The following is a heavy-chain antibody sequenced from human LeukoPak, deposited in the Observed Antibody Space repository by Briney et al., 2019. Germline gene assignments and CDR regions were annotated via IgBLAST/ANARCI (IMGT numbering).Heavy chain of an antibody. CDR2: ISSSSSTI. J-gene: IGHJ4*02. CDR1: GFTFSSYS. CDR3: AKAPTVRPLGY. V-gene: IGHV3-48*01. Sequence: PGGSLGLSCAASGFTFSSYSMNWVRQAPGKGLEWVSYISSSSSTIYYADSVKGRFTISRDNAKNSLYLQMNSLRAEDTAVYYCAKAPTVRPLGYWGQGTLVTVSS. D-gene: IGHD4-17*01.